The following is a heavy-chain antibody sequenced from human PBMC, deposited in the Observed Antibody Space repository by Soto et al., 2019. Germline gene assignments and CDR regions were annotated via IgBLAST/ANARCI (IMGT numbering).Heavy chain of an antibody. Sequence: QVQLVESGGGVVQPGRSLRLSCAASGFTFSSSGMHWFRQAPGKGLEWVAVISYDGSNKYYADSVKGRFTISRDNSKNTLSLQMNSLRAEDTAGYYCAPCFGAFDYWGQGTLVTVSS. CDR3: APCFGAFDY. J-gene: IGHJ4*02. D-gene: IGHD3-10*01. V-gene: IGHV3-30*03. CDR1: GFTFSSSG. CDR2: ISYDGSNK.